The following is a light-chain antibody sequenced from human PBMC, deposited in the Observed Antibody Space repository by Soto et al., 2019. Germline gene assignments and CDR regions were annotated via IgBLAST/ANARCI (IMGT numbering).Light chain of an antibody. CDR2: AAS. CDR3: QKYNSAHLT. J-gene: IGKJ4*01. CDR1: QGISNY. V-gene: IGKV1-27*01. Sequence: DIQMTQSPSSLSASVGDRVTLTCRASQGISNYLAWYQQKPGKVPKLLIYAASTLQSGVPSRFSGSGSGTDFPLTISRLQPEDVATYYCQKYNSAHLTFGGGTKVEIK.